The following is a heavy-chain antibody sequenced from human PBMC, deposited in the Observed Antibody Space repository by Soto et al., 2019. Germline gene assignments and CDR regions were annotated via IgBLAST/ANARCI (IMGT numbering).Heavy chain of an antibody. Sequence: SETLSLTCAVYGGSFSGYYWSWIRQPPGKGLEWIGEINHSGSTNYNPSLKSRVTISVDTSKNQFSLKLSSVTAADTAVYYCARVIGFTVTPQNYYYGMDAWGQGTTVTVSS. D-gene: IGHD4-4*01. J-gene: IGHJ6*02. CDR3: ARVIGFTVTPQNYYYGMDA. V-gene: IGHV4-34*01. CDR1: GGSFSGYY. CDR2: INHSGST.